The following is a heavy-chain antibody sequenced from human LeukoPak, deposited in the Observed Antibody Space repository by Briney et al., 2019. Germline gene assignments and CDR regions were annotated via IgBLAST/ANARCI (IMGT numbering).Heavy chain of an antibody. CDR3: ASVVTPGGGDAFDI. J-gene: IGHJ3*02. CDR1: GGSISSGGYS. D-gene: IGHD4-23*01. Sequence: SETLSLTCAVSGGSISSGGYSWSWIRQPPGKGLEWIGYIYYSGSTYYNPSLKSRVTISVDTSKNQFSLKLSSVTAADTAVYYCASVVTPGGGDAFDIWGQGTMVTVSS. CDR2: IYYSGST. V-gene: IGHV4-30-4*07.